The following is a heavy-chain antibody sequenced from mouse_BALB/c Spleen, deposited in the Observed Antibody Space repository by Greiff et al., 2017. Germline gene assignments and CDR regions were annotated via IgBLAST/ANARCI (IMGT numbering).Heavy chain of an antibody. CDR3: ARNYGSSYGAIDY. V-gene: IGHV2-9*02. CDR2: IWAGGST. D-gene: IGHD1-1*01. Sequence: VKLQESGPGLVAPSQSLSITCTVSGFSLTSYGVHWVRQPPGKGLEWLGVIWAGGSTNYNSALMSRLSISKDNSKSQVFLKMNSLQTDDTAMYYCARNYGSSYGAIDYWGQGTSVTVSS. CDR1: GFSLTSYG. J-gene: IGHJ4*01.